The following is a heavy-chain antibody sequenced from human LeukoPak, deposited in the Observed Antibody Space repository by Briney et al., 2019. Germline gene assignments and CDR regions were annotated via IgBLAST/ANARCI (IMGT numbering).Heavy chain of an antibody. J-gene: IGHJ4*02. CDR3: ARVLSRYSSSWSFDY. D-gene: IGHD6-13*01. Sequence: SETLSLTCAVYGGSFSGYYWSWIRQPPGKGLEWIGYIYYSGSTNYNPSLKSRVTISVDTSKNQFSLKLSSVTAADTAVYYCARVLSRYSSSWSFDYWGQGTLVTVSS. CDR1: GGSFSGYY. V-gene: IGHV4-59*01. CDR2: IYYSGST.